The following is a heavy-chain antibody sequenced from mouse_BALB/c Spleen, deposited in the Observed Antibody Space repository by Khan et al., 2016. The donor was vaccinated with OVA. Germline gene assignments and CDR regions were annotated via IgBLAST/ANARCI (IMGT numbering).Heavy chain of an antibody. CDR2: ISYSDST. CDR3: ARDGSRYNYAMDY. V-gene: IGHV3-2*02. D-gene: IGHD2-3*01. J-gene: IGHJ4*01. Sequence: VQLQQPGPGLVKPSQSLSLTCTVTGYSITSDYAWNWIRQFPGNKLEWMGYISYSDSTNYNPALKSRISITRDTSKNQFFLQLNSVTTEDTATYYCARDGSRYNYAMDYWGQGTSVTVSS. CDR1: GYSITSDYA.